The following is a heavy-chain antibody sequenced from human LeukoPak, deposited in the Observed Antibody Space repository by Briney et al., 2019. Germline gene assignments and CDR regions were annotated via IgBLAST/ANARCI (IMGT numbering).Heavy chain of an antibody. V-gene: IGHV5-51*01. Sequence: GESLKISCKGSGYSFTSYWIAWVCQMPGKGLEWMGIIYPGDSDTRYSPSFQGQVTISADKSISTAYLLWSSLKASDTAMYYCARPVGSGYDLNAFDIWGQGTMVTVSS. CDR1: GYSFTSYW. CDR3: ARPVGSGYDLNAFDI. D-gene: IGHD5-12*01. J-gene: IGHJ3*02. CDR2: IYPGDSDT.